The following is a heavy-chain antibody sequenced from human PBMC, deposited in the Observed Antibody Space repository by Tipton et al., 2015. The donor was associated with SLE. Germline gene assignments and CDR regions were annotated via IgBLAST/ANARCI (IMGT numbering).Heavy chain of an antibody. CDR2: IYYSGNT. V-gene: IGHV4-31*03. CDR3: GCMLPRGAFDI. CDR1: GGSIGRGGYY. Sequence: TLSLTCTVSGGSIGRGGYYWSWIRQHPGKGLEWIGCIYYSGNTYYNPSLKSRVTISVDTSKNQFSLKMSSVTAADTAVYYCGCMLPRGAFDIWGQGTMVTVSS. J-gene: IGHJ3*02. D-gene: IGHD2-8*01.